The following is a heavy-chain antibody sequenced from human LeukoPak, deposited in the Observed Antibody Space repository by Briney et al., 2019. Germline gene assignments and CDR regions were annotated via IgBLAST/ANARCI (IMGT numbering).Heavy chain of an antibody. CDR1: GYSISSGFY. CDR2: INHSGST. D-gene: IGHD6-19*01. V-gene: IGHV4-38-2*02. CDR3: ARRIAVAGTHSY. J-gene: IGHJ4*02. Sequence: KSSETLSLTCTVSGYSISSGFYWSWIRQPPGKGLEWIGEINHSGSTNYNPSLKSRVTISVDTSKNQFSLKLSSVTAADTAVYYCARRIAVAGTHSYWGQGTLVTVSS.